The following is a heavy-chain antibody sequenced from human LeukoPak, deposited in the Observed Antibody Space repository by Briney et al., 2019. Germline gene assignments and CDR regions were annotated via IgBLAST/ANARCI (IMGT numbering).Heavy chain of an antibody. D-gene: IGHD3-22*01. J-gene: IGHJ4*02. CDR2: ISSSSSTI. V-gene: IGHV3-48*04. CDR3: ARDGDYYDSSGYSDY. Sequence: GGSLRLSCAASGFTFSSHSMNWVRQAPGKGLEWVSYISSSSSTIYYADSVKGRFTISRDNAKNSLYLQMNSLRAEGTAVYYCARDGDYYDSSGYSDYWGQGTLVTVSS. CDR1: GFTFSSHS.